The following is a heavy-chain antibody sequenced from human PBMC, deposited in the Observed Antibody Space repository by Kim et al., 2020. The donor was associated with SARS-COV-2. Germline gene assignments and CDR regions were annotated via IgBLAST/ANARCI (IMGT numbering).Heavy chain of an antibody. V-gene: IGHV1-8*01. CDR3: AIKTMIVVVAYYGMDV. CDR2: MNPNSGNT. Sequence: ASVKVSCKASGYTFTSYDINWVRQATGQGLEWMGWMNPNSGNTGYAQKFQGRVTMTRNTSISTAYMELSSLRSEDTAVYYCAIKTMIVVVAYYGMDVWGQGTTVTVSS. J-gene: IGHJ6*02. D-gene: IGHD3-22*01. CDR1: GYTFTSYD.